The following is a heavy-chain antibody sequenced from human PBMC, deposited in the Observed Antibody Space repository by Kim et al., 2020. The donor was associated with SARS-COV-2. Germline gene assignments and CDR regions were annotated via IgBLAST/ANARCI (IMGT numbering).Heavy chain of an antibody. CDR3: AREFRSRSSAGYYYFDY. CDR1: GGSISSGGYY. CDR2: IYYSGST. D-gene: IGHD6-6*01. V-gene: IGHV4-31*03. J-gene: IGHJ4*02. Sequence: SETLSLTCTVSGGSISSGGYYWSWIRQHPGKGLEWIGYIYYSGSTYYNPSLKSRVTISVDTSKNQFSLKLSSVTAADTAVYYCAREFRSRSSAGYYYFDYWGQGTLVTVSS.